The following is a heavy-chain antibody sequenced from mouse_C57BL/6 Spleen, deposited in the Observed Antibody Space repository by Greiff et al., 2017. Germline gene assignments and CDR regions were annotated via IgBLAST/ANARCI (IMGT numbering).Heavy chain of an antibody. CDR3: ARSGGYGSSYVSLYAMDY. CDR2: IYPRSGNT. D-gene: IGHD1-1*01. V-gene: IGHV1-81*01. CDR1: GYTFTSYG. J-gene: IGHJ4*01. Sequence: QVQLQQSGAELARPGASVKLSCKASGYTFTSYGISWVKQRTGQGLEWIGEIYPRSGNTYYNEKFKGKATLTVDKSSSTAYMELRSLTSEDSAVYFCARSGGYGSSYVSLYAMDYVGQGTSVTVSS.